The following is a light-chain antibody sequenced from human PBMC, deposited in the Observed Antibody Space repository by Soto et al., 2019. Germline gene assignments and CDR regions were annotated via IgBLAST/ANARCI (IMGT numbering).Light chain of an antibody. CDR3: QQYGDWPLT. CDR1: QRVRSTY. J-gene: IGKJ4*01. CDR2: GVS. Sequence: EIVMTQSPVTLSVSPGERATLSCRASQRVRSTYLAWYQQKPGQAPRLLIFGVSNRAAGIPARFSGSGSGTEFTLTINSLQSEDFTVYYCQQYGDWPLTFGGGTKVEIK. V-gene: IGKV3-15*01.